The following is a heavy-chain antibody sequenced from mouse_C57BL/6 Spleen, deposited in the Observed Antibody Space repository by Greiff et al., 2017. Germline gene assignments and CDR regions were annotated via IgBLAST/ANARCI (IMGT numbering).Heavy chain of an antibody. J-gene: IGHJ2*01. Sequence: EVKVEESGGGLVQPGGSMTLSCAASGFTFSDAWMDWVRQSPEKGLEWVAEIRNKANNHATYYAESVKGRFTISRDDSKRSVYLQMNSLRAEDTGIYYCTRWAGTSVYFDYWGQGTTLTVSS. D-gene: IGHD4-1*01. V-gene: IGHV6-6*01. CDR2: IRNKANNHAT. CDR3: TRWAGTSVYFDY. CDR1: GFTFSDAW.